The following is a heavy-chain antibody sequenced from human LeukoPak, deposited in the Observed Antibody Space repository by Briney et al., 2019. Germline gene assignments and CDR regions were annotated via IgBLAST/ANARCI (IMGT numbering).Heavy chain of an antibody. J-gene: IGHJ6*04. CDR1: GFTFSSYW. CDR3: ARDFDYYGSGSYLYYYYGMDV. Sequence: GGSLRLSCAASGFTFSSYWMHWVRQAPGKGLVWVSRINSDGSSTSYADSVKGRFTISRDNAKNTLYLQMSSLRAEDTAVYYCARDFDYYGSGSYLYYYYGMDVWGKGTTVTVSS. CDR2: INSDGSST. V-gene: IGHV3-74*01. D-gene: IGHD3-10*01.